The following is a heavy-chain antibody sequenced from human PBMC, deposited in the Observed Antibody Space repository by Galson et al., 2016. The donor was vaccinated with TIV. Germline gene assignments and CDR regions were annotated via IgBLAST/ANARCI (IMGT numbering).Heavy chain of an antibody. CDR2: ISSSESNK. D-gene: IGHD5-12*01. CDR1: GFTFSSYG. J-gene: IGHJ4*02. V-gene: IGHV3-30*03. CDR3: VRVGTRGFYPPSPTCFDY. Sequence: SLRLSCAASGFTFSSYGMHWVRQAPGRGLEWVASISSSESNKYYADSVKGRFTVSRDNSKHTLYLQMNSLRPEDTAIYNCVRVGTRGFYPPSPTCFDYWGQGTLVTVSS.